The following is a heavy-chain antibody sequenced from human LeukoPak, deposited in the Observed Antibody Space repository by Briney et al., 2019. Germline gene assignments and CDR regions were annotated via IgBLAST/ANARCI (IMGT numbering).Heavy chain of an antibody. CDR3: ASAQWSLELYGMDV. Sequence: GGSLGLSCAASGFTVSSNYMSWVRQAPGKGLEWVSVIYSGGSTYYADSVKGRFTISRDNSKNTLYLQMNSLRAEDTAVYYCASAQWSLELYGMDVWGQGTTVTVSS. V-gene: IGHV3-66*01. J-gene: IGHJ6*02. CDR1: GFTVSSNY. D-gene: IGHD1-7*01. CDR2: IYSGGST.